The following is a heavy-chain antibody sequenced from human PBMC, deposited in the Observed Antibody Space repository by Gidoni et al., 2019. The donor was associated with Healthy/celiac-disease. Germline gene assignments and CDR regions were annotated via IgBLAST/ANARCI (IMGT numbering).Heavy chain of an antibody. CDR3: ARDSVPAVAVTPPDY. J-gene: IGHJ4*02. CDR1: GGTFSSYA. Sequence: QVQLVQSGAEVKTPGSSVKVHCKASGGTFSSYAISWVRQAPGQGLDGMGMIILILGISNYEQKFQGRVTITADKYTSTAYMELSSRRSEDTAVYYGARDSVPAVAVTPPDYWGQGTLVTVSS. CDR2: IILILGIS. D-gene: IGHD6-19*01. V-gene: IGHV1-69*04.